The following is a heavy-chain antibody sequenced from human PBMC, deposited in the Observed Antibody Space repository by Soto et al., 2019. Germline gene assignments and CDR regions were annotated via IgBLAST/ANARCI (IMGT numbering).Heavy chain of an antibody. CDR1: GGSISSSYY. D-gene: IGHD5-18*01. CDR3: ARVGRGYSYGLDY. J-gene: IGHJ4*02. Sequence: SETLSLTCTVSGGSISSSYYWSWIRQPPGKGLEWIGYIYYSGSTNYNPSLKSRVTISVDTSKNQFSLKLSSVTAADTAVYYCARVGRGYSYGLDYWGQGTLVTVSS. CDR2: IYYSGST. V-gene: IGHV4-61*01.